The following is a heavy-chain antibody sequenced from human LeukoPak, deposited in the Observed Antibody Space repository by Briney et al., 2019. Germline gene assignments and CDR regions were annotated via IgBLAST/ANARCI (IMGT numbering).Heavy chain of an antibody. CDR3: ARGLFPMEVGASGY. Sequence: GASVKVSCKASGYTFTSYDINWVLQATGQGLEWMGWMNPNSGNTGYAQKFQGRVTMTRNTSISTAYMELSSLRSEDRAVYYCARGLFPMEVGASGYWGQGTLVTVSS. CDR2: MNPNSGNT. CDR1: GYTFTSYD. D-gene: IGHD1-26*01. V-gene: IGHV1-8*01. J-gene: IGHJ4*02.